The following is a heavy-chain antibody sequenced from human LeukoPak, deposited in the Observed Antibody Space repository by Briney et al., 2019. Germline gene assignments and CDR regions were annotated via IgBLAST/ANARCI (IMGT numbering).Heavy chain of an antibody. CDR2: IRYDGSNK. J-gene: IGHJ3*02. V-gene: IGHV3-30*02. Sequence: GGSLRLSCAASGFTFSSYDMHWVRQAPGKGLEWVAFIRYDGSNKYYADSVKGRFTISRDNSKNTLYLQMNSLRAEDTAVYYCAKTTITILDAFDIWGQGTMVTVSS. CDR3: AKTTITILDAFDI. CDR1: GFTFSSYD. D-gene: IGHD3-3*01.